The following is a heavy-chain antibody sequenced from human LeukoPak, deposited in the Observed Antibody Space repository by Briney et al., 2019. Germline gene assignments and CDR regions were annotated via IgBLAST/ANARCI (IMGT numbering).Heavy chain of an antibody. D-gene: IGHD6-19*01. CDR1: GFTFNRNA. J-gene: IGHJ4*02. CDR3: VRRGDASSGWGDHDF. V-gene: IGHV3-23*01. CDR2: VGGSGDKT. Sequence: GGSLRLSCAASGFTFNRNAISWVRQAPGKGLEWVSTVGGSGDKTFYADSVKGRFTISRDNSKNMVHLQMNSLTGEDTALYYCVRRGDASSGWGDHDFWGQGAPVTVSS.